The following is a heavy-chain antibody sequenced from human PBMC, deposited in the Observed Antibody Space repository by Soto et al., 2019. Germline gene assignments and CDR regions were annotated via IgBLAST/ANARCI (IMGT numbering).Heavy chain of an antibody. Sequence: LGESLKISCKTSGYSFISYWVAWVRQKPGKGLEWMGTFYPGDSTSTYSPSFQGQVTISVDKSISTAYLHLSSLKASDTAMYYCARIIGYCRNNDCSWTFDIWGQGTMVTVSS. V-gene: IGHV5-51*01. D-gene: IGHD2-2*03. CDR1: GYSFISYW. J-gene: IGHJ3*02. CDR3: ARIIGYCRNNDCSWTFDI. CDR2: FYPGDSTS.